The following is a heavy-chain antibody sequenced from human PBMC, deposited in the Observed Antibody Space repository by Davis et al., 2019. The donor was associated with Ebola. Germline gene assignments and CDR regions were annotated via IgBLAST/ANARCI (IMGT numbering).Heavy chain of an antibody. Sequence: PSETLSLTCAVSGGSISSGGYSWSWIRQPPGEGLEWIGYIYHSGSTYYNPSLKSRVTISVDRSKNQFSLKLSSVTAADTAVYYCARQNPHDAFDIWGQGTMVTVSS. CDR1: GGSISSGGYS. J-gene: IGHJ3*02. D-gene: IGHD1-14*01. V-gene: IGHV4-30-2*01. CDR2: IYHSGST. CDR3: ARQNPHDAFDI.